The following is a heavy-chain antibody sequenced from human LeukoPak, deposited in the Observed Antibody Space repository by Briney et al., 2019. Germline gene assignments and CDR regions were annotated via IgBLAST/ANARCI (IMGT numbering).Heavy chain of an antibody. V-gene: IGHV3-64D*09. J-gene: IGHJ6*02. Sequence: GGPLRLSCSPSGFPFSSYAMHWVRQAPGKGLEYVSAISDSGGSTYYADSVKGRFTLSRDNSKNTPYLQMSSLRAEDTAVYFCVRGCSFGPYGMDVWGQGTTVTVSS. D-gene: IGHD2-8*01. CDR3: VRGCSFGPYGMDV. CDR2: ISDSGGST. CDR1: GFPFSSYA.